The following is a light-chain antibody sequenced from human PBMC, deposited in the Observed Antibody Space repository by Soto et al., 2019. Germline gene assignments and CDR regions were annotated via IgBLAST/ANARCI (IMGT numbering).Light chain of an antibody. J-gene: IGLJ1*01. Sequence: QSALTQPPSASGTPGQRVTISCSGSSSNIGSNTVNWYQQLPGTAPKLLIYSNNQRPSGVPDRFSGSKSGTSASLAISGLQSEDEADYYCAAWDDSLNGHYVFATGTKVTVL. V-gene: IGLV1-44*01. CDR3: AAWDDSLNGHYV. CDR2: SNN. CDR1: SSNIGSNT.